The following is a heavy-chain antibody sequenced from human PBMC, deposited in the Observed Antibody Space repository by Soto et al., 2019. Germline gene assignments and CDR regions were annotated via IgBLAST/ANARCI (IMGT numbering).Heavy chain of an antibody. J-gene: IGHJ5*01. D-gene: IGHD2-21*01. CDR1: GVSIHNSHSF. CDR3: GRVVEGATRHTDPDS. V-gene: IGHV4-39*01. CDR2: VYHNGGA. Sequence: VSLTCTVSGVSIHNSHSFWAWIRQPPGKGLQFIASVYHNGGAHYNSSLKSRVTISVDTANNQVSLRMRSLTAADTAFYYCGRVVEGATRHTDPDSWGQGILGTVSS.